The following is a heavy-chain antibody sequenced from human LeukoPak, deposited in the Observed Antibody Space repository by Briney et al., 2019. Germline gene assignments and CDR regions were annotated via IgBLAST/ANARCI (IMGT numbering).Heavy chain of an antibody. CDR2: INPSGGSP. V-gene: IGHV1-46*01. CDR1: GYTFTSYY. Sequence: GASVKVSCKASGYTFTSYYMHWVRQAPGQGLEWMGIINPSGGSPSYAQKFQARVTMTRDMSTSTVYMELSSLRSEDTAVYYCARVAAEVVGVPGAIGFGWLRRDYYYMDVWGKGTTVTVSS. J-gene: IGHJ6*03. D-gene: IGHD2-2*02. CDR3: ARVAAEVVGVPGAIGFGWLRRDYYYMDV.